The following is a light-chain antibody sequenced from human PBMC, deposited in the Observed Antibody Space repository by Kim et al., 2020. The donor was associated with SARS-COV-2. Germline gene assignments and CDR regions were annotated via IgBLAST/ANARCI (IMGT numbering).Light chain of an antibody. Sequence: RATINCKSSQSLLYTSNNKDYLAWYQQKPGQPPKLLIYWASIRESGVPDRFSGSGSGTDFTLTISSLQAEDVAVYYCQQYYSTPVHFGQGTKLEI. CDR1: QSLLYTSNNKDY. CDR2: WAS. V-gene: IGKV4-1*01. CDR3: QQYYSTPVH. J-gene: IGKJ2*01.